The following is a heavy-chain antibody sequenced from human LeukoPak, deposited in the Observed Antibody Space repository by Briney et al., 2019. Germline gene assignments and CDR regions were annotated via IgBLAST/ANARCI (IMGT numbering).Heavy chain of an antibody. CDR3: ARLSPGGPYCSGGSCYESYYYGMDV. J-gene: IGHJ6*02. V-gene: IGHV4-34*01. CDR2: INHSGST. D-gene: IGHD2-15*01. CDR1: DVSISSHY. Sequence: SETLSLTCSVSDVSISSHYWSWIRQPPGKGLEWIGEINHSGSTNYNPSLKSRVTISVDTSKNQFSLKLSSVTAADTAVYYCARLSPGGPYCSGGSCYESYYYGMDVWGQGTTVTVSS.